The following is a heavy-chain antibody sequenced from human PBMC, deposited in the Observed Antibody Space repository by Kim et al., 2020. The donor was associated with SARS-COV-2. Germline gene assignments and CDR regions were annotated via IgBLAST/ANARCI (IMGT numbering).Heavy chain of an antibody. J-gene: IGHJ6*03. V-gene: IGHV3-74*01. CDR2: INSDGSST. Sequence: GESLRLSCAASGFTFSSYWMHWVRQAPGKGLVWVSRINSDGSSTSYADSVKGRFTISRDNAKNTLYLQMNSLRAEDTAVYYCARGDILEWLLSYYYYYYMDVWGKGTTVTVSS. CDR3: ARGDILEWLLSYYYYYYMDV. D-gene: IGHD3-3*01. CDR1: GFTFSSYW.